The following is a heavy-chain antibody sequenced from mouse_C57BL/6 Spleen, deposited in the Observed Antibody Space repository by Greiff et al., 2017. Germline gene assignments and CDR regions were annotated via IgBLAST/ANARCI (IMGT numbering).Heavy chain of an antibody. D-gene: IGHD2-4*01. CDR1: GYTFTTYP. V-gene: IGHV1-47*01. J-gene: IGHJ1*03. CDR3: ARGNDYGWYFDV. Sequence: VMLVESGAELVKPGASVKMSCKASGYTFTTYPIEWMKQNHGKSLEWIGNFHPYNDDTKYNEKFKGKATLTVEKSSSTVYLELSRLTSDDSAVYYCARGNDYGWYFDVWGTGTTVTVSS. CDR2: FHPYNDDT.